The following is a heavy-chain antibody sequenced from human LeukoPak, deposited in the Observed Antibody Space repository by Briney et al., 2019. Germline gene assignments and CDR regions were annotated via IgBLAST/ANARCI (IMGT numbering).Heavy chain of an antibody. Sequence: GASVKVSCKASGGTFSSYAISWVRQAPGQGLEWMGWISAYNGNTNYAQKLQGRVTMTTDTSTSTAYMELRSLRSDDTAVYYCARVWGYCTNGVCHHDAFDIWGQGTMVTVSS. V-gene: IGHV1-18*01. CDR1: GGTFSSYA. D-gene: IGHD2-8*01. J-gene: IGHJ3*02. CDR3: ARVWGYCTNGVCHHDAFDI. CDR2: ISAYNGNT.